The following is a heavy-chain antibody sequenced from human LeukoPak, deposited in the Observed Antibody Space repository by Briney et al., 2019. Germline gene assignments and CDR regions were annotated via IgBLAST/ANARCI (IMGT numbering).Heavy chain of an antibody. CDR1: GGSISSYY. J-gene: IGHJ6*02. CDR3: ARLGGGSYYYYYYGMDV. V-gene: IGHV4-59*01. Sequence: SETLSLTCTVSGGSISSYYWSWIRQPPGKGLEWIGYIYYSGSTNYNPSLKSRVTISVDTSKNQFSLKLSSVTAADTAVYYCARLGGGSYYYYYYGMDVWGQGTTVTVSS. CDR2: IYYSGST. D-gene: IGHD1-26*01.